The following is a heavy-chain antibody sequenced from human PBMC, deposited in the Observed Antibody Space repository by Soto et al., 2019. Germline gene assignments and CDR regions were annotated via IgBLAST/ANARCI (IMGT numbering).Heavy chain of an antibody. D-gene: IGHD6-19*01. CDR3: ARQGCAVALFDS. Sequence: QVPLEQWGAGLLKPPETLSLTCAVYGGSFSGYSWSWIRQPPGKGLEWIGEINHSGSTNYNPSLESRATISVDTSSNQFSLKLRSVTAADTAVYYCARQGCAVALFDSWGQGTLVTVSS. J-gene: IGHJ4*02. V-gene: IGHV4-34*01. CDR1: GGSFSGYS. CDR2: INHSGST.